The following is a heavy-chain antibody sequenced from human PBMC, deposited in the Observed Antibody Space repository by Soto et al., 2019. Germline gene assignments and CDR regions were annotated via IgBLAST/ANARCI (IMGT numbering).Heavy chain of an antibody. J-gene: IGHJ6*03. CDR2: ISGSGGST. Sequence: GGSLRLSCAASGFTFSSYAMSWVRQAPGKGLEWVSAISGSGGSTYYADSVKGRFTISRDNSKNTLYLQMNSLRAEDTAVYYCAKSGEGGYSGYDLPAGGYYMDVWGKGTTVTVSS. V-gene: IGHV3-23*01. CDR1: GFTFSSYA. CDR3: AKSGEGGYSGYDLPAGGYYMDV. D-gene: IGHD5-12*01.